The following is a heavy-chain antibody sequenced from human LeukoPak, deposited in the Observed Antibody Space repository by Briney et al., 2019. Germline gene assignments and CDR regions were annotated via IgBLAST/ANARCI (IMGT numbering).Heavy chain of an antibody. CDR2: IYYSGST. J-gene: IGHJ6*03. CDR1: GGSISSYY. D-gene: IGHD5-18*01. Sequence: SETPSLTCTVSGGSISSYYWSWIRQPPRKGLEWIGYIYYSGSTNYNPSLKSRVTISVDTSKNQFSLKLSSVTAADTAVYYCARGGYSYGYYMDVWGKGTTVTVSS. CDR3: ARGGYSYGYYMDV. V-gene: IGHV4-59*01.